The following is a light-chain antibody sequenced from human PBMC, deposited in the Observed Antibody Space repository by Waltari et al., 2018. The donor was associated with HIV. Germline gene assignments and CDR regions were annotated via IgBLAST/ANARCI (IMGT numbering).Light chain of an antibody. CDR2: GDT. CDR1: HSNIRPGYD. Sequence: SVLTQPPSVSGAPGQWVSISCTGNHSNIRPGYDVHWYRHSPGTAPKLVIYGDTIRPSGVPDRFSGSRSGNSVTLDIAGLRAEDEADYFCQSYDSSLSGLWVFGAGTKLTVL. J-gene: IGLJ3*02. V-gene: IGLV1-40*01. CDR3: QSYDSSLSGLWV.